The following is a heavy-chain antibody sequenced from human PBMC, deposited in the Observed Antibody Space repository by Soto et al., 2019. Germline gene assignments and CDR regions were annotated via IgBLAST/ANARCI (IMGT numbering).Heavy chain of an antibody. CDR3: VKLEYCIKTERAPSAP. CDR1: GGSISSGGYY. J-gene: IGHJ5*02. Sequence: SETLSLTCTVSGGSISSGGYYWTWIRQHPGKGLEWIGYNYYSGITYYNPSLKSRVTISVDTSKNQFSLKLSSVTAADTAVYYCVKLEYCIKTERAPSAPWGQGILVPVS. V-gene: IGHV4-31*03. D-gene: IGHD2-15*01. CDR2: NYYSGIT.